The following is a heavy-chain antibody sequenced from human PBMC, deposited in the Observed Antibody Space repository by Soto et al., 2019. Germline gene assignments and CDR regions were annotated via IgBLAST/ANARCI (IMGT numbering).Heavy chain of an antibody. Sequence: QVQLVESGGGVVQPGTSLRVSCVGSGFTFRSYVIHWVRQAPGKGLEWVALTSYDGSDKYYGDSVRGRFTISRDNSRNTVDLQIDSLRLDDTAFYYCARWGTTGGLDVWGQGTLVSVS. CDR2: TSYDGSDK. V-gene: IGHV3-30*19. CDR3: ARWGTTGGLDV. CDR1: GFTFRSYV. D-gene: IGHD3-16*01. J-gene: IGHJ1*01.